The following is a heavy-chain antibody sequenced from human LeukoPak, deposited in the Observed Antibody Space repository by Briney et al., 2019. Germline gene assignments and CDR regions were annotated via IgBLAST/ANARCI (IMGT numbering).Heavy chain of an antibody. CDR3: ARQSCGGGSCFFDY. CDR1: GYTFTGYY. J-gene: IGHJ4*02. D-gene: IGHD2-15*01. V-gene: IGHV1-2*02. CDR2: INPNSGGT. Sequence: ASVKVSCKASGYTFTGYYMHWVRQAPGQGLGWMGWINPNSGGTNYAQKLQGRVTMTRDTSISTDYMELSRLRSDDTAVYYCARQSCGGGSCFFDYWGQGTLVTVSS.